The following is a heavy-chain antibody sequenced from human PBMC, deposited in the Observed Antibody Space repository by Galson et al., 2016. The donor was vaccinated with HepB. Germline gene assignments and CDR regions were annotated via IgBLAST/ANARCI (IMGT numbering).Heavy chain of an antibody. J-gene: IGHJ6*02. CDR3: AKLALRQPGASRMDV. CDR2: IYPVDSDT. D-gene: IGHD3-10*01. V-gene: IGHV5-51*01. Sequence: QSGAEVKKPGESLKISCHGSGYTFSDYWIAWVRQMPGKGLEYMGVIYPVDSDTTYSPSFQGQVTISVDKSSDTAFLQWGSLKASDSAIYSCAKLALRQPGASRMDVWGQGTSVTVSS. CDR1: GYTFSDYW.